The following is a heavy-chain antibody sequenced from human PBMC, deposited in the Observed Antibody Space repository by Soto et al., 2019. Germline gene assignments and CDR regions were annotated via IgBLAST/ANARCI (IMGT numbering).Heavy chain of an antibody. J-gene: IGHJ4*02. Sequence: PGGSLRLSCAASGFTFSSYGMHWVRQAPGKGLEWVAVISYDGSNKYYADSVKGRFTISRNNSKNTLYLQMNSLRAEDTAVYYCAKVRDYDSTGPIDYWGRGTLLTVSS. CDR3: AKVRDYDSTGPIDY. D-gene: IGHD3-22*01. V-gene: IGHV3-30*18. CDR2: ISYDGSNK. CDR1: GFTFSSYG.